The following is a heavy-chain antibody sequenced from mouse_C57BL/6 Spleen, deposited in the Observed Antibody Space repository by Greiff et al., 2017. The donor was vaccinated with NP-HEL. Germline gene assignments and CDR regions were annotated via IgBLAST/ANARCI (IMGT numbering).Heavy chain of an antibody. D-gene: IGHD2-13*01. J-gene: IGHJ1*03. Sequence: EVQRVESGGDLVKPGGSLKLSCAASGFTFSSYGMSWVRQTPDKRLEWVATISSGGSYTYYPDSVKGRFTIYRDHDKNTLYLQMSSLKSEDTAMYYGASRMTTRTFDVWGTGTTGTVSS. V-gene: IGHV5-6*01. CDR1: GFTFSSYG. CDR3: ASRMTTRTFDV. CDR2: ISSGGSYT.